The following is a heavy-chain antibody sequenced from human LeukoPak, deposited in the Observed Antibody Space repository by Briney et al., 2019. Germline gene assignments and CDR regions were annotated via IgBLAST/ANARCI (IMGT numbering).Heavy chain of an antibody. CDR1: GFTFSSYA. Sequence: GGSLRLSCAASGFTFSSYAMHWVRQAPGKGLEWVAVISYDGSNKYYADSVKGRFTISRDNSKNTLYLQMNSLRAEDTAVYYCAKQREGSSWSPDYWGQGTRVIVSS. D-gene: IGHD6-13*01. CDR2: ISYDGSNK. V-gene: IGHV3-30-3*02. J-gene: IGHJ4*02. CDR3: AKQREGSSWSPDY.